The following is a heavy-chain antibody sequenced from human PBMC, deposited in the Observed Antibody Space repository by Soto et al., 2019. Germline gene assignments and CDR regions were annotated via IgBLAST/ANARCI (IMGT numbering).Heavy chain of an antibody. V-gene: IGHV4-30-2*01. D-gene: IGHD2-2*01. CDR3: ARESEYCSSTSCTNWFDP. CDR1: VGSISSGGYS. CDR2: IYHSGST. J-gene: IGHJ5*02. Sequence: SETLSLTCAVSVGSISSGGYSWSWIRQPPGKGLEWIGYIYHSGSTYYNPSLKSRVTISVDRSKNQFSLKLSSVTAADTAVYYCARESEYCSSTSCTNWFDPWGQGTLVTVSS.